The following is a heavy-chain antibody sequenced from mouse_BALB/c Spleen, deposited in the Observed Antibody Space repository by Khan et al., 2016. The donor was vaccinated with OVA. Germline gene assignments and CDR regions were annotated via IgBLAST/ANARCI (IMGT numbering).Heavy chain of an antibody. CDR2: INTGGAYT. CDR3: ARLAYYYNSEGFAY. Sequence: EVQLQESGGDFVRPGGSLKLSCAASGFTFSTYGMSWVRQTPDKRLEWVATINTGGAYTYYPDSVKGRFTISRDNAKKTLYLQLSSLKSEDTAIYYCARLAYYYNSEGFAYWGQGTLVTVSA. CDR1: GFTFSTYG. V-gene: IGHV5-6*01. J-gene: IGHJ3*01. D-gene: IGHD1-1*01.